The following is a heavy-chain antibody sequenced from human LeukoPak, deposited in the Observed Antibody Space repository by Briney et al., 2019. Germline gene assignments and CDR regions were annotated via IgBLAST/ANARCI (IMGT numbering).Heavy chain of an antibody. CDR3: ARARGYGDPFDY. J-gene: IGHJ4*02. CDR2: INHSGST. V-gene: IGHV4-34*01. Sequence: SETLSLTCAVYGGSFSGYYWSWIRQPPGNRLEWIGEINHSGSTNYNPSLKSRVTISVDTSKNQFSLKLSSVTAADTAVYYCARARGYGDPFDYWGQGTLVTVSS. D-gene: IGHD4-17*01. CDR1: GGSFSGYY.